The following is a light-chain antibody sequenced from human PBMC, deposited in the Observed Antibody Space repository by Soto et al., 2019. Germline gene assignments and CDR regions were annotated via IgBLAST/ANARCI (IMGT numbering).Light chain of an antibody. CDR2: GTT. V-gene: IGLV1-40*01. Sequence: QPVLTQPPSVSGAPGQRITISCTGSPSNIGAGFDVHWHQQFPGTAPKLLIYGTTSRPSGVPDRFSGSQSGTSASLAITGLQAGDEADYYCQSYDTSLSGAWVFGGGTKVTVL. J-gene: IGLJ3*02. CDR1: PSNIGAGFD. CDR3: QSYDTSLSGAWV.